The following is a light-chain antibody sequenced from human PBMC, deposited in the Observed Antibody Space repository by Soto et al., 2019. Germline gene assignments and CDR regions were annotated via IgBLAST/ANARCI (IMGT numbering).Light chain of an antibody. Sequence: EIGMTQSPATLSVSPGERATLSCRASESVGSNLAWYQQKPGQAPRLLIYGASTGAPGIPARFSGSGSGTEFTLTISSLQSEDFALYYCQQYNNWLTFGGGTKVEIK. V-gene: IGKV3-15*01. CDR3: QQYNNWLT. CDR2: GAS. CDR1: ESVGSN. J-gene: IGKJ4*01.